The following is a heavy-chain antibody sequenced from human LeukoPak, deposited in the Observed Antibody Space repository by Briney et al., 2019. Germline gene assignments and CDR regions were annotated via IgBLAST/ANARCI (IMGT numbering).Heavy chain of an antibody. Sequence: ASVKVSCKASGYTFTGHYMHWVRQAPGQGLEWMGWINPNSGGTNYAQKFQGWVTMTRDTSISTAYMELSRLRSDDTAVYYCARDTGGLLWFGELDENWFDPWGQGTLVTVSS. D-gene: IGHD3-10*01. V-gene: IGHV1-2*04. J-gene: IGHJ5*02. CDR1: GYTFTGHY. CDR3: ARDTGGLLWFGELDENWFDP. CDR2: INPNSGGT.